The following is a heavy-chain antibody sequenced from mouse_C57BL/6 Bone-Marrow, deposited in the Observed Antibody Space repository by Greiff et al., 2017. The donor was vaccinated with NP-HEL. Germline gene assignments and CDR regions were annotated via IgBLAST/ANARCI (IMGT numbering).Heavy chain of an antibody. CDR3: ERGGNYWYYFDY. CDR1: GYTFTTYP. Sequence: QVQLKESGAELVKPGASVKMSCKASGYTFTTYPIKWVKQNHGKSLEWIGNFYPYNDDTEYNEKFKNKATLTVEKSSSTVYLELSRLTSDDSSVYSGERGGNYWYYFDYWGQGTTLTVSA. V-gene: IGHV1-47*01. J-gene: IGHJ2*01. CDR2: FYPYNDDT. D-gene: IGHD2-1*01.